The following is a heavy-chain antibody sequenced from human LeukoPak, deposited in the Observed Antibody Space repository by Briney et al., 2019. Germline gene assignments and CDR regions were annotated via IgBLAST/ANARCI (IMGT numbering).Heavy chain of an antibody. V-gene: IGHV4-39*01. D-gene: IGHD2-2*01. CDR1: GGSISSKNYY. CDR3: ARRSRRYFQH. CDR2: IYYNGDT. J-gene: IGHJ1*01. Sequence: SETLSLTCSVSGGSISSKNYYWGWIRQPPGTGLEWIGNIYYNGDTYYNPSLKSRVTISVDTSKNQFSLKLSSVTAADTAVYYCARRSRRYFQHWGQGTLVTVSS.